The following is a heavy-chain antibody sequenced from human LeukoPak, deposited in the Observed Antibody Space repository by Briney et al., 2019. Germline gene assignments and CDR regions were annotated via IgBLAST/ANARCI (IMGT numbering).Heavy chain of an antibody. J-gene: IGHJ4*02. CDR1: GFTFSSYW. Sequence: GGSLRLSCAASGFTFSSYWMSWVRQAPGKGLEWVANIKQDGSEEFYVDSVEGRFTISRDNAKNSLYLQMNSLRAEDTALYYCAKDMSARGSYCGYWGQGTLVTVSS. CDR2: IKQDGSEE. V-gene: IGHV3-7*03. D-gene: IGHD1-26*01. CDR3: AKDMSARGSYCGY.